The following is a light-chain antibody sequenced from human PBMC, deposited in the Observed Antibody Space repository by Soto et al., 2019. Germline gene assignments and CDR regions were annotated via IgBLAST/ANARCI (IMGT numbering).Light chain of an antibody. CDR3: QQYGSPRWT. V-gene: IGKV3-20*01. CDR2: GAS. Sequence: EIVLTQSPGTLSLSPGERATLSCRASQSVSSTYLAWLQQKAGQAPRLLIHGASSRATGIPDRFSGSGSGTDFTLTISRLEPEDFAVYYCQQYGSPRWTFGQGTKVEIK. J-gene: IGKJ1*01. CDR1: QSVSSTY.